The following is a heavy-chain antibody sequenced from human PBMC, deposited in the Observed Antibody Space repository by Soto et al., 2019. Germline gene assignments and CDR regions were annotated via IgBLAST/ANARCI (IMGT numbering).Heavy chain of an antibody. Sequence: EVQLVESGGGLVQPGRSLRLSCAASGFTFDDYAMHWVRQAPGKGLEWVSGISWNSGSIGYADSVKGRFTISRDNAKNSLYLQMNSLRAEDTALYYCAKDYYDSSGYVGFDYWGQGTLVTVSS. CDR1: GFTFDDYA. D-gene: IGHD3-22*01. V-gene: IGHV3-9*01. CDR2: ISWNSGSI. CDR3: AKDYYDSSGYVGFDY. J-gene: IGHJ4*02.